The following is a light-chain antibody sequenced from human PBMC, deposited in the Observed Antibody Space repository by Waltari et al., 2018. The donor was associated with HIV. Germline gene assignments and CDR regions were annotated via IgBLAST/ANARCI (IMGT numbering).Light chain of an antibody. CDR3: AAWDDRLSGRV. J-gene: IGLJ1*01. CDR2: KKD. CDR1: SSNIEFNY. V-gene: IGLV1-47*01. Sequence: QSVLTQPPSASGTPGQRVTIYCSGSSSNIEFNYVYWYHQVPGTAPNLPSYKKDQWPSGVPDRFSASKSGTSASLVISGLRSEDEADYYCAAWDDRLSGRVFGTGTRVTVL.